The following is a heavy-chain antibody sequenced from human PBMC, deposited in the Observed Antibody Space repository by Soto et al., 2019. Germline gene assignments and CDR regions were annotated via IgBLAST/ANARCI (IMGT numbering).Heavy chain of an antibody. CDR1: GYTLTSYG. CDR3: ARVAGVEAAAGYYYYYYMDV. V-gene: IGHV1-18*01. Sequence: GASVKVSWKASGYTLTSYGISWVRQAPGQLLEWMGWISAYNGNTNYAQKLQGRVTMTTDTSTSTAYMELRSLRSDDTAVYYCARVAGVEAAAGYYYYYYMDVWGKGTTVTVSS. J-gene: IGHJ6*03. D-gene: IGHD6-13*01. CDR2: ISAYNGNT.